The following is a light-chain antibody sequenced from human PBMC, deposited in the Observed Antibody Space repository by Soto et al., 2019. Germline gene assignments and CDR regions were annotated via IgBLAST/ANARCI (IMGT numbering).Light chain of an antibody. CDR1: QSVGSN. CDR2: GAS. Sequence: EIVMTQSPATLSVSPGERATLSCRASQSVGSNLAWYQQRPGQAPRLLMYGASTRATGLPARFSGSGSGTEFTLTISSLQSEDFAVYYCQQYNILPRTFGPGTRVDIK. V-gene: IGKV3-15*01. CDR3: QQYNILPRT. J-gene: IGKJ3*01.